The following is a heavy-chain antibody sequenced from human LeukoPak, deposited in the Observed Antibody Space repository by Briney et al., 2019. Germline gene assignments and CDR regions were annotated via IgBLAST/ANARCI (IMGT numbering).Heavy chain of an antibody. CDR2: ISGSGGST. D-gene: IGHD5-12*01. J-gene: IGHJ6*02. CDR1: GFTFSSYV. CDR3: AKGSGYDYCYGMDV. V-gene: IGHV3-23*01. Sequence: TGGSLRLSCAASGFTFSSYVMSWVRQAPGKGLEWVSAISGSGGSTYYADSVKGRLTISRDNSKNTLYLQMNSLRAEDTAVYYCAKGSGYDYCYGMDVWGQGTTVTVSS.